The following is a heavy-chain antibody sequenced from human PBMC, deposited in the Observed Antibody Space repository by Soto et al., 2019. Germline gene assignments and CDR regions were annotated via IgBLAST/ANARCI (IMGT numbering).Heavy chain of an antibody. CDR3: ARDVYTGYDSYYYYYMDV. Sequence: EVQVVESGGGLVRPGGSLRLSCAASGFTFSSYSINWVRQAPGKGLEWVSSIGRVSSHIYYADSVKGRFTVSRDNAKNSLYLQMNNLRVEDTAVYYCARDVYTGYDSYYYYYMDVWGKGTTVTVSS. D-gene: IGHD5-12*01. V-gene: IGHV3-21*01. J-gene: IGHJ6*03. CDR2: IGRVSSHI. CDR1: GFTFSSYS.